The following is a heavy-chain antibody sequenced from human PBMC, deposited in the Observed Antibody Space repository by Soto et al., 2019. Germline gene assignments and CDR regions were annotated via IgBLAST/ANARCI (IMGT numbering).Heavy chain of an antibody. CDR1: GLTFSSYS. CDR2: ISSSSSYI. CDR3: AKDVVATTYYYYYGMDV. Sequence: GGSLRLSCAASGLTFSSYSMNWVRQAPGKGLEWVSSISSSSSYIYYADSVKGRFTISRDNSKNTLYLQMNSLRAEDTAVYYCAKDVVATTYYYYYGMDVWGQGTTVTVSS. J-gene: IGHJ6*02. V-gene: IGHV3-21*01. D-gene: IGHD5-12*01.